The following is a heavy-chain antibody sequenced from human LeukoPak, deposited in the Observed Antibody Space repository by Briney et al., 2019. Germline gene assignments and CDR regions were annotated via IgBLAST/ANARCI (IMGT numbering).Heavy chain of an antibody. J-gene: IGHJ6*02. V-gene: IGHV3-23*01. D-gene: IGHD6-13*01. CDR3: AKSQAAAAYYYGMDV. CDR2: ISGSGSGT. CDR1: GVTFSSYA. Sequence: GGSLRLSCAASGVTFSSYAMSWVRQAPGKGLEWVSAISGSGSGTYYADSVKGRFTISRDNSKNTLYLQLNNLRADDTAVYYCAKSQAAAAYYYGMDVWGQGTTVTVSS.